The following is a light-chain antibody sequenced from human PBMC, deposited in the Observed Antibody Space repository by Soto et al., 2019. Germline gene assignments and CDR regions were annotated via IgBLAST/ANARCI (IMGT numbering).Light chain of an antibody. Sequence: QSVLTQPPSASASPGQSVTISCTGTSSDVGAYNYVSWYQQLPGKAPKLIIYEVSKRPSGVPDRFSGSKSGNTASLTVSGLQAEDEADYYCTSYAGAYSFFYVFGTGTKVTVL. CDR3: TSYAGAYSFFYV. CDR1: SSDVGAYNY. V-gene: IGLV2-8*01. CDR2: EVS. J-gene: IGLJ1*01.